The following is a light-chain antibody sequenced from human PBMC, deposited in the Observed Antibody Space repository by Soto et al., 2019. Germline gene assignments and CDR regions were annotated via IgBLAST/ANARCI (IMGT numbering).Light chain of an antibody. V-gene: IGLV2-8*01. Sequence: QSALTQPPSASGSPGQSVTISCTGTSSDVGGYNFVSWYQHHPGKAPKLMIYEVSKRPSGVPDRFSGSKSGNTASLTVSGLQAEDEADYHCRSYASSNHYVFGTGTKLTVL. CDR3: RSYASSNHYV. CDR1: SSDVGGYNF. CDR2: EVS. J-gene: IGLJ1*01.